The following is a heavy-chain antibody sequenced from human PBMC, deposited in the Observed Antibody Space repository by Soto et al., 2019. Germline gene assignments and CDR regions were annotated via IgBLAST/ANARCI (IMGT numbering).Heavy chain of an antibody. Sequence: QVQLVQSGAEVKKPGSSVKVSCKASGGTFSSYAISWVRQAPGQGIEWMGGIIPIFGKANYAEKFQGRVTNTAEESTSTAYMEVSSLRSEDTAVYYCARKRLLLDAFDIWGQGTMVTGSS. CDR2: IIPIFGKA. CDR1: GGTFSSYA. CDR3: ARKRLLLDAFDI. V-gene: IGHV1-69*01. J-gene: IGHJ3*02. D-gene: IGHD2-15*01.